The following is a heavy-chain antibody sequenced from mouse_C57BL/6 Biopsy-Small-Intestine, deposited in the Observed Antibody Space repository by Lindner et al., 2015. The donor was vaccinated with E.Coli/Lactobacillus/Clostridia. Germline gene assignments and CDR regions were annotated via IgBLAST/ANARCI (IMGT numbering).Heavy chain of an antibody. CDR2: ISSGGSYT. Sequence: VQLQESGGDLVKPGGSLKLSCAASGFTFSSYGMSWVRQTPDKRLEWVATISSGGSYTYYLDSVKGRFTISRDNAKNTLYLQMSSLKSEDTAMYYCARHVYDPGFAYWGQGTLVTVSA. CDR1: GFTFSSYG. V-gene: IGHV5-6*01. D-gene: IGHD2-10*02. CDR3: ARHVYDPGFAY. J-gene: IGHJ3*01.